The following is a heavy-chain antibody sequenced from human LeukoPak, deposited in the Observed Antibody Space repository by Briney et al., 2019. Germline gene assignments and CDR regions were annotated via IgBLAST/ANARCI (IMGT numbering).Heavy chain of an antibody. CDR2: ISAYYGNT. CDR1: GYTFTSYG. D-gene: IGHD3-22*01. J-gene: IGHJ4*02. CDR3: ATAPYYYDSRGDY. V-gene: IGHV1-18*01. Sequence: ASVKVSCKASGYTFTSYGISWVRQAPGQGLEWMGWISAYYGNTNYAQKLQGRVTMTEDTSTDTAYMELSSLRSEDTAVYYCATAPYYYDSRGDYWGQGTLVTVSS.